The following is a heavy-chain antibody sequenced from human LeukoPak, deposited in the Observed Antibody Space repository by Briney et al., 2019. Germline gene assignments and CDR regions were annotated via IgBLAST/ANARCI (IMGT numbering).Heavy chain of an antibody. J-gene: IGHJ4*02. CDR1: GFTFSSHE. D-gene: IGHD2-2*01. V-gene: IGHV3-48*03. Sequence: PGGSLRLSCAASGFTFSSHEMIWVRQAPGKGLEWVSFISESGSTTHYADSVRGRVTISRDNAKNSLYLQMNSLRDEDTAVYYCARVWHCTSTSCYDYWGQGTLVTVSS. CDR2: ISESGSTT. CDR3: ARVWHCTSTSCYDY.